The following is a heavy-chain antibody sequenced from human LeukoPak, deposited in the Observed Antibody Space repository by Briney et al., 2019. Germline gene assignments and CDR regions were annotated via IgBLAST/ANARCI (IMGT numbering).Heavy chain of an antibody. CDR2: IYHSGTT. V-gene: IGHV4-31*03. Sequence: SETLSLTCTVSGGSISSGGYYWSWIRQHPGKGLEWIGCIYHSGTTYYNPSLKSRITISVDTSKNQFSLKLSSVTAADTAVYFCARDRGGSYHYYGMDVWGQGTTVTGSS. CDR1: GGSISSGGYY. D-gene: IGHD6-25*01. J-gene: IGHJ6*02. CDR3: ARDRGGSYHYYGMDV.